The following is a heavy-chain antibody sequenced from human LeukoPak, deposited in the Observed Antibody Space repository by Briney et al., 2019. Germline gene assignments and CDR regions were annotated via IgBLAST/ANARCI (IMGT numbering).Heavy chain of an antibody. V-gene: IGHV3-74*01. Sequence: PGPSLRLSCAASGFTFSRYWMHWVRHAPGKGGVWVSRINIVGRSIIYAACAKGRFTMSRDNAENTLDPEMNNLRVDDTAVYYCVRDVWGDRDSYFDYWGQGTLVTVSS. J-gene: IGHJ4*02. CDR2: INIVGRSI. D-gene: IGHD2-21*01. CDR3: VRDVWGDRDSYFDY. CDR1: GFTFSRYW.